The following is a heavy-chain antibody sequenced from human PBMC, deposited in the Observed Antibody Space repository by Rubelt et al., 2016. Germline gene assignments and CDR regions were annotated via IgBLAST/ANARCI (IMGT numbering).Heavy chain of an antibody. V-gene: IGHV1-24*01. CDR3: ARGSWFRGAFDI. D-gene: IGHD6-13*01. J-gene: IGHJ3*02. Sequence: QVQLVQFGAEVKKPGASVKVSCKVSGYTLTELSMHWVRQAPGKGLEWMGGFDPEDGETIYAQKFQGRVTMTEDTSTDTAYMGLSRLRSDDTAVYYCARGSWFRGAFDIWGQGTMVTVSS. CDR2: FDPEDGET. CDR1: GYTLTELS.